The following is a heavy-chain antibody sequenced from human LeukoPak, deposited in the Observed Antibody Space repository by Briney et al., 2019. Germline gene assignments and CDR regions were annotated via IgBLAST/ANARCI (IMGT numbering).Heavy chain of an antibody. CDR1: SYTFTSYG. D-gene: IGHD3-10*01. CDR3: ARDRKWFGELSLDPLDY. Sequence: GASVKVSCKASSYTFTSYGISWVRQAPGQGLEWMGWISSYNGNTNYAQKLQGRVTMTTDTSTSTAYMELRSLRSDDTAVYYCARDRKWFGELSLDPLDYWGQGTLVTVSS. CDR2: ISSYNGNT. J-gene: IGHJ4*02. V-gene: IGHV1-18*01.